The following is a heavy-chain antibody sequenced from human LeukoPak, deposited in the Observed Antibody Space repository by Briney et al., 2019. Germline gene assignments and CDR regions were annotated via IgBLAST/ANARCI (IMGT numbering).Heavy chain of an antibody. D-gene: IGHD5-18*01. CDR3: ARTEVTGKYYFDY. V-gene: IGHV3-48*01. CDR1: GFTFSSYS. Sequence: GGSLRLSCAASGFTFSSYSMNWVRQAPGKGLEWVSYISSSSSTIYYADSVKGRFTISRDNSKNTLYLQMNSLRAEDTAVYYCARTEVTGKYYFDYWGQGTLVTVSS. CDR2: ISSSSSTI. J-gene: IGHJ4*02.